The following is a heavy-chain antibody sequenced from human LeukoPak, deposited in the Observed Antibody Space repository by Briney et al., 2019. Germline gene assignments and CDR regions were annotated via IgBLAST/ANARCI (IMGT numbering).Heavy chain of an antibody. D-gene: IGHD4-17*01. CDR2: ISAYNGNT. CDR3: ARVFGDYGGVYYFDY. J-gene: IGHJ4*02. Sequence: ASVKVSCKSSGYTFTSYGISWVRQAPGQGLEWMGWISAYNGNTNYAQKLQGRVTMTTDTSTSTAYMELRSLRSDDTAVYYCARVFGDYGGVYYFDYWGQGTLVTVSS. CDR1: GYTFTSYG. V-gene: IGHV1-18*01.